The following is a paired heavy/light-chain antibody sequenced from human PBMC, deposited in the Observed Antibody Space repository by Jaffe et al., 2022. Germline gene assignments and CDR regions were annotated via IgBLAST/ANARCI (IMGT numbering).Heavy chain of an antibody. CDR3: ARDRRTEGRDVLRYFDWLPPSDEGAFDI. CDR1: GYTFTSYY. CDR2: INPSGGST. V-gene: IGHV1-46*01. J-gene: IGHJ3*02. D-gene: IGHD3-9*01. Sequence: QVQLVQSGAEVKKPGASVKVSCKASGYTFTSYYMHWVRQAPGQGLEWMGIINPSGGSTSYAQKFQGRVTMTRDTSTSTVYMELSSLRSEDTAVYYCARDRRTEGRDVLRYFDWLPPSDEGAFDIWGQGTMVTVSS.
Light chain of an antibody. V-gene: IGKV3-15*01. CDR1: QSVSSN. Sequence: EIVMTQSPATLSVSPGERATLSCRASQSVSSNLAWYQQKPGQAPRLLIYGASTRATGIPARFSGSGSGTEFTLTISSLQSEDFAVYYCQQYNNWPPMVTFGPGTKVDIK. J-gene: IGKJ3*01. CDR2: GAS. CDR3: QQYNNWPPMVT.